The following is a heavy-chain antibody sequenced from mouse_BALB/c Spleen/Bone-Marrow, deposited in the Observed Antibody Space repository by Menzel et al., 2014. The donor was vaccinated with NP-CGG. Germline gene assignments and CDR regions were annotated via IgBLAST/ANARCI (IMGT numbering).Heavy chain of an antibody. Sequence: VQLQQSGSVLVRPGASVKLSCKASGYTFTNSWIHWAKQRPGQGLEWIGEIHPNSGNTNYNEKFKGKVTLTADISSSTAYVDLSSLTSEDSAAYYCARHHRYAYYFDYWGQGTTLTVSS. CDR3: ARHHRYAYYFDY. V-gene: IGHV1S130*01. CDR2: IHPNSGNT. D-gene: IGHD2-14*01. J-gene: IGHJ2*01. CDR1: GYTFTNSW.